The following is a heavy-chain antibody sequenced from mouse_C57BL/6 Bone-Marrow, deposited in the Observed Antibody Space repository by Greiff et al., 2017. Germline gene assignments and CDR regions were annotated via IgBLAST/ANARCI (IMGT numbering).Heavy chain of an antibody. Sequence: VQLQQSGPELVKPGASVKISCKASGYAFSSSWMNWVKQRPGKGLEWIGRICPGDGDTNYNGKFKGKATLTADKSSSTAYMQLSSLTSEDSAVYFCASEGLTGPWFAYWGQGTLVTVSA. J-gene: IGHJ3*01. D-gene: IGHD4-1*01. CDR1: GYAFSSSW. CDR3: ASEGLTGPWFAY. CDR2: ICPGDGDT. V-gene: IGHV1-82*01.